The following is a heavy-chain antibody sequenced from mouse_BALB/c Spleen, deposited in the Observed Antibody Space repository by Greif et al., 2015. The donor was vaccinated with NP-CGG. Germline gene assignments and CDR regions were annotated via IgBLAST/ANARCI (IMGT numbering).Heavy chain of an antibody. CDR1: GFTFSSFG. J-gene: IGHJ2*01. V-gene: IGHV5-17*02. Sequence: EVKLMESGGGLVQPGGSRKLSCAASGFTFSSFGMHWVRQAPEKGLEWVAYISSGSSTIYYADTAKGRFTISRDNPKNTLFLQMTSLRSEDTAMYYCARLFDYWGQGTTLTVSS. CDR2: ISSGSSTI. CDR3: ARLFDY.